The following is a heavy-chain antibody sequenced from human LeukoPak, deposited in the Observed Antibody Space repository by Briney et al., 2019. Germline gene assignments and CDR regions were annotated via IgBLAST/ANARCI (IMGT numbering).Heavy chain of an antibody. V-gene: IGHV1-46*01. D-gene: IGHD3-10*01. CDR3: ARDGYYYGSGSRVGTYYYYMDV. CDR2: INPSGGST. Sequence: ASVTVSCMASGYTFTSYYMHWVRQAPGQGLEWMGTINPSGGSTSYAQKFQGRVTMTRDMSTSTVYMELSSLRSEDTAVYYCARDGYYYGSGSRVGTYYYYMDVWGKGTTVTVSS. J-gene: IGHJ6*03. CDR1: GYTFTSYY.